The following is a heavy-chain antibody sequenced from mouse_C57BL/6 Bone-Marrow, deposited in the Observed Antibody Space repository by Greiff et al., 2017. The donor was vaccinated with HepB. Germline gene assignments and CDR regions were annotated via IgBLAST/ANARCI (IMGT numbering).Heavy chain of an antibody. CDR2: INPRSGNT. CDR3: ASEGNCFGGSY. V-gene: IGHV1-81*01. CDR1: GYTFTSYG. J-gene: IGHJ3*01. D-gene: IGHD3-1*01. Sequence: VQLQQSGAELARPGASVKLSCTASGYTFTSYGISWVKQSTGQGLEWIGEINPRSGNTYYTEKFKGKVTLTADKSTITAYMELRSLTSEDSAVYFCASEGNCFGGSYWGQGTLVTVAA.